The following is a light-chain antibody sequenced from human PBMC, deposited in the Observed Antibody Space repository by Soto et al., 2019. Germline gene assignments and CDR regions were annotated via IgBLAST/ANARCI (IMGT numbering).Light chain of an antibody. CDR3: SSYTRSDTRV. CDR1: SSDIGAYDF. V-gene: IGLV2-14*01. Sequence: QSALTQPASVSGSPGQSITISCTGTSSDIGAYDFVSWYQKHPAKAPKVMIYDVSNRPSGVSSRFSGSKSGNTASLTISGLQAEDEADYYCSSYTRSDTRVFGGGTKLTVL. CDR2: DVS. J-gene: IGLJ3*02.